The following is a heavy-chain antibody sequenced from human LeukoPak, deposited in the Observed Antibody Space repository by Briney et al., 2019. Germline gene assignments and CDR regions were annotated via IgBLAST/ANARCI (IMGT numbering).Heavy chain of an antibody. V-gene: IGHV3-30*03. CDR3: ARLPTPQQLVRGYWDYFDY. Sequence: PGGSLRLSCAASGFTFSSYGMHWVRQAPGKGLEWVAVISYDGSNKYYADSVKGRFTISRDNSKNTLYLQMNSLRAEDTAVYYCARLPTPQQLVRGYWDYFDYWGQGTLVTVSS. J-gene: IGHJ4*02. CDR2: ISYDGSNK. D-gene: IGHD6-13*01. CDR1: GFTFSSYG.